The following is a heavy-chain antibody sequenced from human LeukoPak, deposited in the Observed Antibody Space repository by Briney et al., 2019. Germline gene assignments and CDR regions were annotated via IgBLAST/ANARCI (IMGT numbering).Heavy chain of an antibody. CDR2: IIPIFGTA. V-gene: IGHV1-69*05. CDR3: ARKRVGSGGDALGWFDP. CDR1: GGTFSSYA. J-gene: IGHJ5*02. Sequence: SVKVSCKASGGTFSSYAISWVRQAPGQGLERMGGIIPIFGTANYAQKFQGRVTITTDESTSTAYMELSSLRSEDTAVYYCARKRVGSGGDALGWFDPWGQGTLVTVSS. D-gene: IGHD2-21*02.